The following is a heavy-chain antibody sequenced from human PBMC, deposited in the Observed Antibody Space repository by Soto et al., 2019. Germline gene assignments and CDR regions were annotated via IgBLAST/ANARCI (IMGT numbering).Heavy chain of an antibody. Sequence: GGSLRLSCAASGFTFSSYGMHWVRQAPGKGLEWVAVISYDGSNKYYADSVKGRFTISRDNSKNTLYLQMNSLRAEDTAVYYCAKDRYYYDCSGYYYYYYYGMDVWGQGTTVTVSS. J-gene: IGHJ6*02. CDR2: ISYDGSNK. D-gene: IGHD3-22*01. V-gene: IGHV3-30*18. CDR3: AKDRYYYDCSGYYYYYYYGMDV. CDR1: GFTFSSYG.